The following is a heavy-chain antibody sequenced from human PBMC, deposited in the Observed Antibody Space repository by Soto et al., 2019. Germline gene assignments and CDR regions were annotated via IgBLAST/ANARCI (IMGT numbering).Heavy chain of an antibody. V-gene: IGHV4-59*01. Sequence: ASETLSLTCTVSGGSISSYYWSWIRQPPGKGLEWIGYIYYSGSTNYNPSLKSRVTISVDTSKNQFSLKLSSVTAADTAVYYCARGVVIVGFAYYMDVWGKGTTVTVSS. CDR1: GGSISSYY. CDR2: IYYSGST. CDR3: ARGVVIVGFAYYMDV. D-gene: IGHD2-15*01. J-gene: IGHJ6*03.